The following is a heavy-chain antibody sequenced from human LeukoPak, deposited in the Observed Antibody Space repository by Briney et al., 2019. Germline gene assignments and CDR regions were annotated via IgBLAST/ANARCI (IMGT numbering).Heavy chain of an antibody. D-gene: IGHD6-6*01. CDR3: ARGRIAARRRLLDY. CDR1: GGPISSGGYY. V-gene: IGHV4-31*03. J-gene: IGHJ4*02. CDR2: IYYSGST. Sequence: SETLSLTCTVSGGPISSGGYYWSWIRQHPGKGLEWIGYIYYSGSTYYNPSLKSRVTISVDTSKNQFSLKLSSVTAADTAVYYCARGRIAARRRLLDYWGQGTLVTVSS.